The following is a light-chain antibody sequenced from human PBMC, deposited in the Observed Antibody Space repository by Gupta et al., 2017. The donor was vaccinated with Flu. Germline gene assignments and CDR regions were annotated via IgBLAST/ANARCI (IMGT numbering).Light chain of an antibody. V-gene: IGLV1-44*01. CDR2: NNN. CDR1: SSKIGSKN. CDR3: ATWDDNLNGWV. J-gene: IGLJ3*02. Sequence: RVTITCAGSSSKIGSKNVNWYQQVPGTAPKLLIYNNNKRPSGVPDRFSGSKSGTSASLAISGLQAGDEGDYYCATWDDNLNGWVFGGGTKLTVL.